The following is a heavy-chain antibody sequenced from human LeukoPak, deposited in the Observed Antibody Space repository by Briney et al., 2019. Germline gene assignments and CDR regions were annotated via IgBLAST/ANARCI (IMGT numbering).Heavy chain of an antibody. Sequence: PGGSLRLSCAAPGFTFSSYAMGWVRQAPGKGLEWVSSISSGSTYIYYADSVKGRFTISRDNTKNSLYLQMNSLRAEDTAVYYCTREGVDVFDIWGQGTMVTVSS. J-gene: IGHJ3*02. D-gene: IGHD3-10*01. CDR1: GFTFSSYA. CDR2: ISSGSTYI. CDR3: TREGVDVFDI. V-gene: IGHV3-21*01.